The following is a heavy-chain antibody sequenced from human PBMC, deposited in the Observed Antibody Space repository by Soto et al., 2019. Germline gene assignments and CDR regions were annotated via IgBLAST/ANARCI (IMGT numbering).Heavy chain of an antibody. D-gene: IGHD2-21*02. Sequence: GASVKVSCKASGYTFTSYAMHWVRQAPGQRLEWMGWINAGSGNTKYSQKFQGRVTITRDTSASTAYMELSSLRSEDTAVYYCARDLFLLRYCGGDCYPRAFDYWGQGTLVTVSS. CDR3: ARDLFLLRYCGGDCYPRAFDY. V-gene: IGHV1-3*01. J-gene: IGHJ4*02. CDR1: GYTFTSYA. CDR2: INAGSGNT.